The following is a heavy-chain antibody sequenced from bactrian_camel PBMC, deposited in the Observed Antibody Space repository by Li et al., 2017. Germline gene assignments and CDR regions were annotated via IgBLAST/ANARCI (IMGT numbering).Heavy chain of an antibody. V-gene: IGHV3S40*01. CDR2: IYSGGEPT. J-gene: IGHJ6*01. D-gene: IGHD2*01. Sequence: DVQLVESGGGLVQAGGSLRLSCVASGYTASTYCMAWFRQAPGREREGVAGIYSGGEPTYYDESVKGRFTISHDNAASTVYLQMNSLKPDDTAMYYCGVEDGYCNGVSTFQFGYWGRETQVTVS. CDR1: GYTASTYC. CDR3: GVEDGYCNGVSTFQFGY.